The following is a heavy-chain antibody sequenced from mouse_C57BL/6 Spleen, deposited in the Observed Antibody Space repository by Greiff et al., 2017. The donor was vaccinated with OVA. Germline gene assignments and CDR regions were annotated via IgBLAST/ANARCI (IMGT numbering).Heavy chain of an antibody. V-gene: IGHV5-16*01. D-gene: IGHD2-1*01. CDR3: AREGLLSPWYFDV. Sequence: EVQVVESEGGLVQPGSSMKLSCTASGFTFSDYYMAWVRQVPEKGLEWVANINYDGSSTYYLDSLKSRFIISRDNAKNILYLQMSSLKSEDTVTYYCAREGLLSPWYFDVWGTGTTVTVSS. CDR2: INYDGSST. CDR1: GFTFSDYY. J-gene: IGHJ1*03.